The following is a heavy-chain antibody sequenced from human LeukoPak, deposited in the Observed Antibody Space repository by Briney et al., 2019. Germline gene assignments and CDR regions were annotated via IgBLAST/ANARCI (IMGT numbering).Heavy chain of an antibody. D-gene: IGHD3-22*01. V-gene: IGHV4-30-4*01. CDR1: CGSVSSGDYY. J-gene: IGHJ4*02. Sequence: SETLSLTCTVSCGSVSSGDYYGSWIRQPPTKGLEWIGYIYYSGSTYYNPSLKSRVTISVDTSKNQFSLKLSSVTAADTAVYYCARANYDSSGYTFDYWGQGTLVTVSS. CDR2: IYYSGST. CDR3: ARANYDSSGYTFDY.